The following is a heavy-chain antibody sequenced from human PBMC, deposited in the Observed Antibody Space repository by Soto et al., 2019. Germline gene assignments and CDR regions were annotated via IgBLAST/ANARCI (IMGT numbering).Heavy chain of an antibody. CDR3: ARGDVVAATYFDY. CDR1: GGSISSGDYY. CDR2: IYYSGST. D-gene: IGHD2-15*01. J-gene: IGHJ4*02. V-gene: IGHV4-30-4*01. Sequence: QVQLQESGPGLVKPSQTLSLTCTVSGGSISSGDYYWSWIRQPPGKGLEWIGYIYYSGSTYYNPSLKSRVTITVDTSKNQFSLKLSSVTAADTAVYYCARGDVVAATYFDYWGQGTLVTDSS.